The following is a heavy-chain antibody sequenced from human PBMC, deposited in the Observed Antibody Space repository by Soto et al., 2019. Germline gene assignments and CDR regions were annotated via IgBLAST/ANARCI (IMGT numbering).Heavy chain of an antibody. V-gene: IGHV2-26*01. D-gene: IGHD5-12*01. CDR3: ARLVGSGYDSDGETIDY. Sequence: SGPTLVNPTETLTLTCTVSWFSLSNARMGVSWIRQPPGKALEWLAHIFSNDEKSYSTSLKSRLTISKDTSKSQVVLTMTNMDPVDTATYYFARLVGSGYDSDGETIDYWGQGTLVTVSS. CDR2: IFSNDEK. CDR1: WFSLSNARMG. J-gene: IGHJ4*02.